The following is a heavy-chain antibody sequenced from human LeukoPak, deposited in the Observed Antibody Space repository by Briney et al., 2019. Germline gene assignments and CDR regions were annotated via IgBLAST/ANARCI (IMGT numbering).Heavy chain of an antibody. V-gene: IGHV4-39*01. Sequence: TSETLSLTCTVSSGSIRSSSYYWGWIRQPPGKGLEWIGSIFYSGSTYYNPSLKSRVTMSVDTSKNQFSLKLSSVTAADTAVYNCATANFYFQYWGQGTLVTVSS. CDR1: SGSIRSSSYY. CDR3: ATANFYFQY. D-gene: IGHD2-8*01. CDR2: IFYSGST. J-gene: IGHJ1*01.